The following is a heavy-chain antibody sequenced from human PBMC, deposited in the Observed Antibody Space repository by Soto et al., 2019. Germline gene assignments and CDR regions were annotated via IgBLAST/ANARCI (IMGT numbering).Heavy chain of an antibody. CDR3: ARNIYDTYGMDV. D-gene: IGHD3-3*01. CDR2: ISSNGGST. V-gene: IGHV3-64*01. CDR1: GFTFSSYA. Sequence: EVQLVESGGGLVQPGGSLRLSCEASGFTFSSYARHWVRQAPGKGLEYVSAISSNGGSTYYANSVKGRFTISRDNSKNTLYLQMGSLRAEDMAVYYCARNIYDTYGMDVWGQGTTVTVSS. J-gene: IGHJ6*02.